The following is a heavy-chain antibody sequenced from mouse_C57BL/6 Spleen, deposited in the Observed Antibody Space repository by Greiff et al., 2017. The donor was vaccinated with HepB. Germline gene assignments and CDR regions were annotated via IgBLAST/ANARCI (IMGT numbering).Heavy chain of an antibody. D-gene: IGHD2-10*01. CDR1: GFTFSDYY. J-gene: IGHJ4*01. Sequence: EVKLMESEGGLVQPGSSMKLSCTASGFTFSDYYMAWVRQVPEKGLEWVANINYDGSSTYYLDSLKSRFIISRDNAKNILYLQMSSLKSEDTATYYCARGLLHAMDYWGQGTSVTVSS. CDR3: ARGLLHAMDY. V-gene: IGHV5-16*01. CDR2: INYDGSST.